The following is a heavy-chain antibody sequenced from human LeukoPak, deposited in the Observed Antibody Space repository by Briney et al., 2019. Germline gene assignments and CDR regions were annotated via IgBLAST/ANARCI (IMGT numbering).Heavy chain of an antibody. CDR3: ARGGGYSSGWYTVYYYYGMDV. J-gene: IGHJ6*02. CDR1: GYTFTSYD. V-gene: IGHV1-8*01. Sequence: ASVKVFCKASGYTFTSYDINWVRQANGQGPEWMGWMNPNSGNTGYAQKFQGRVTMTRNTSISTAYMELSSLRSEDTAVHYCARGGGYSSGWYTVYYYYGMDVWGQGTTVTVSS. D-gene: IGHD6-19*01. CDR2: MNPNSGNT.